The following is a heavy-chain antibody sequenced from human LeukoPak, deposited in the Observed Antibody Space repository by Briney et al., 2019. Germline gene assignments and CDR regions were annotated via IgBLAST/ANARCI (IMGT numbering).Heavy chain of an antibody. Sequence: GASVKVSCKASGYTFTDYYMNWVRQAPGQGLEWMGWINSNSGGTNYPRKFQGRVTMTRDTSISTAYMELSRLISDDTAVYYCARSSSGWYVDSWGQGTLVTVSS. CDR1: GYTFTDYY. D-gene: IGHD6-19*01. J-gene: IGHJ4*02. CDR3: ARSSSGWYVDS. CDR2: INSNSGGT. V-gene: IGHV1-2*02.